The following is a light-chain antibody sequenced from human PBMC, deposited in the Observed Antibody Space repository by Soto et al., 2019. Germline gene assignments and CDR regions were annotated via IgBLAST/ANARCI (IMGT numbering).Light chain of an antibody. V-gene: IGLV2-11*01. Sequence: QSALTQPRSVSGSPGQSVTISCTGTSSDVGGYNYVSWYQQHPGKAPKLMIYDVTKLPSGVPDRFSGSKSGNTASLTISGLQADDEADYYCCSYAGSYPVVFGGGTTLTVL. CDR3: CSYAGSYPVV. CDR2: DVT. J-gene: IGLJ2*01. CDR1: SSDVGGYNY.